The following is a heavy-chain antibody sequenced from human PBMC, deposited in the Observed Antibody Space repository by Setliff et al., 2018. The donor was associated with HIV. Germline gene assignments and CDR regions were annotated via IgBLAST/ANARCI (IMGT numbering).Heavy chain of an antibody. CDR2: SITMYGTS. J-gene: IGHJ4*02. CDR3: TTPLDSSGYFGSDYFDY. Sequence: SVKVSCKASGGTFSSYAISWVRQAPGQGLEWMGGSITMYGTSNYAQKFQGRITITADTSTDTAYLELRSLRSEDSAFYYCTTPLDSSGYFGSDYFDYWGQGALVTVSS. V-gene: IGHV1-69*06. CDR1: GGTFSSYA. D-gene: IGHD3-22*01.